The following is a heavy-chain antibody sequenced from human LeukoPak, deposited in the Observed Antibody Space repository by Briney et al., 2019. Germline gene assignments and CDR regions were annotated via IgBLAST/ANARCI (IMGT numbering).Heavy chain of an antibody. CDR1: GGSFGGYY. CDR3: ARGGGSSGYYTDY. CDR2: INHSGST. Sequence: SETLSLTCAVYGGSFGGYYWSWIRQPPGKGLEWIGEINHSGSTNYNPSLKSRVTISVDTSKNQFSLKLSSVTAADTAVYYCARGGGSSGYYTDYWGQGTLVTVSS. J-gene: IGHJ4*02. D-gene: IGHD3-22*01. V-gene: IGHV4-34*01.